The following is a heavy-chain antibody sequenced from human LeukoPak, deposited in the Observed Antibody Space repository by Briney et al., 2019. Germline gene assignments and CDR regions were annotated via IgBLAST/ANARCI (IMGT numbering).Heavy chain of an antibody. Sequence: GGSLRLSCAASGFTFSIYAMTWVRQTPGKGLEWVSTITGSGGGTYYADSVKGRFTISRDNAKNSLYLQMNSLRAEDTAVYYCARDPPGDTLDYWGQGTLVTVSS. V-gene: IGHV3-23*01. D-gene: IGHD4-17*01. CDR3: ARDPPGDTLDY. CDR1: GFTFSIYA. J-gene: IGHJ4*02. CDR2: ITGSGGGT.